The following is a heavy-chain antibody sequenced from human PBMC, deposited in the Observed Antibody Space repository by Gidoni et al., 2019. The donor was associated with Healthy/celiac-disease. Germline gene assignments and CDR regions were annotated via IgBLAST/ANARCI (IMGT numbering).Heavy chain of an antibody. D-gene: IGHD5-18*01. V-gene: IGHV3-48*03. CDR1: GFTFSSYE. J-gene: IGHJ4*02. Sequence: EVQLVESGGGLVQPRGSLRLSCAASGFTFSSYEMNWVRQAPGKGLEWVSYISSSGSTIYYADSVKGRFTISRDNAKNSLYLQMNSLRAEDTAVYYCARRGAMGKKAIDYWGQGTLVTVSS. CDR3: ARRGAMGKKAIDY. CDR2: ISSSGSTI.